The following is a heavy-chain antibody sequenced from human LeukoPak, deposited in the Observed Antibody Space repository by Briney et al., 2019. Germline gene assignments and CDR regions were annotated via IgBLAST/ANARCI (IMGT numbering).Heavy chain of an antibody. Sequence: PGGSLRLSCAASGFNFDDYTMHWVRQIPGKSLEWVSLINWDGGSTFYADSVKGRFTISRDTRKNFLYLQMISLRTEDTALYYCAKDLGKVIAAAGTSGCDSGGRGTLVTVSS. CDR3: AKDLGKVIAAAGTSGCDS. CDR1: GFNFDDYT. J-gene: IGHJ4*01. D-gene: IGHD6-13*01. CDR2: INWDGGST. V-gene: IGHV3-43*01.